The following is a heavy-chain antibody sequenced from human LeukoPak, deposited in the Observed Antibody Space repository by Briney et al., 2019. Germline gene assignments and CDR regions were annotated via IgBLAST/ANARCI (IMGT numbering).Heavy chain of an antibody. CDR3: ARCQWWYHGDYMDV. Sequence: PGGSLRLSCAASGFTFSSYSMNWVRQAPGKGLEWVSSISSSSYIYYADSVKGRFTISRDNAKNSLYLQMNSLRAEDTAVYYCARCQWWYHGDYMDVWGKGTTVTISS. V-gene: IGHV3-21*01. CDR2: ISSSSYI. J-gene: IGHJ6*03. CDR1: GFTFSSYS. D-gene: IGHD2-15*01.